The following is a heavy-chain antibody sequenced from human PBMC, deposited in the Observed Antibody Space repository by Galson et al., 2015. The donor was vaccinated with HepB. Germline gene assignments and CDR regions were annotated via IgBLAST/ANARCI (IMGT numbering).Heavy chain of an antibody. CDR3: ARGRQDFWSGYYFDY. CDR2: INHIGST. CDR1: GDSITSGDYY. V-gene: IGHV4-39*02. D-gene: IGHD3-3*01. J-gene: IGHJ4*02. Sequence: LSLTCTVSGDSITSGDYYWGWIRQSPGKGLEWIGEINHIGSTTYNPSLKSRVTISIDTSKNHFSLKLNSVTAADTAVYYCARGRQDFWSGYYFDYWGQGTLVTVSS.